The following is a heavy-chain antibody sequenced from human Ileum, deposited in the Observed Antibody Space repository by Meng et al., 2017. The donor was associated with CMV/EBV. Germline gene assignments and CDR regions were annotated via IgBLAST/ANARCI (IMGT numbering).Heavy chain of an antibody. CDR3: VKDPELGY. CDR2: IWYDETTK. Sequence: GGSLRLSCAASGFTFSSSGMHWVRQAPGRGLEWVAFIWYDETTKYYADSVKGRITISRDISKNTVYLQMNSLRTEETAVYVCVKDPELGYWGQGAQVTVSS. CDR1: GFTFSSSG. J-gene: IGHJ4*02. V-gene: IGHV3-30*02. D-gene: IGHD1-26*01.